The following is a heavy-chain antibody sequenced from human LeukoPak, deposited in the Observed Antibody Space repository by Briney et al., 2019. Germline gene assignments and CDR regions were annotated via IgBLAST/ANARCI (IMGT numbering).Heavy chain of an antibody. CDR2: IYYSGST. J-gene: IGHJ3*02. CDR1: GGSISSSSYY. V-gene: IGHV4-39*01. Sequence: PSETLSLTCTVSGGSISSSSYYWGWIRQPPGKGLEWIGSIYYSGSTYYNPSLKSRVTISVDTSKNQFSLKLSSVTAADTAAYYCARHLAVAGADAFDIWGQGTMVTVSS. CDR3: ARHLAVAGADAFDI. D-gene: IGHD6-19*01.